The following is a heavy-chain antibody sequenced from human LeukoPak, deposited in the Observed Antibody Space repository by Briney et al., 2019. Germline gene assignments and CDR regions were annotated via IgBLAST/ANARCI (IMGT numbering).Heavy chain of an antibody. J-gene: IGHJ4*02. CDR2: TAGDGGYT. CDR1: GFTFSDYY. CDR3: VKGSAAGRPYHFDH. Sequence: GGSLRLSCAASGFTFSDYYMSWIRQAPGKGLEWVSATAGDGGYTYYADSVKGRFTVSRDNSKNTPYVQMNSLSAEDTAMYYCVKGSAAGRPYHFDHWGQGTLVTVS. V-gene: IGHV3-23*01. D-gene: IGHD6-13*01.